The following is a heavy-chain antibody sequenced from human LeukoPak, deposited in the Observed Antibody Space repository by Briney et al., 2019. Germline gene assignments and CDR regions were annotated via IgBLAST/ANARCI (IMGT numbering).Heavy chain of an antibody. V-gene: IGHV3-21*01. J-gene: IGHJ6*02. CDR3: ARDQGSSSFYYYYGMDV. CDR1: GFTFSSYA. D-gene: IGHD2-2*01. CDR2: ISSSSGYI. Sequence: GGSLRLSCAASGFTFSSYAMSWVRQAPGKGLEWVSSISSSSGYIYHADSVKGRLTISRDNAKNSLYLQMNSLRAEDSAVYYCARDQGSSSFYYYYGMDVWGQGTTVTVSS.